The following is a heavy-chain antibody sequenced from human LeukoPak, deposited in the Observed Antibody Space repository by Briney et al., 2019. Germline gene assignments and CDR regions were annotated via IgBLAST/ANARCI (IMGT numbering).Heavy chain of an antibody. Sequence: GGSLRLSCAASGFTFSSYWMSWVRQAPGKGLEWVANIKQDGSEKYYVDSVKGRFTISRDNAKNSLYLQMNSLRAEDTAVYYCASGTYYDFWSGLGPLDYWGQGTLVTVSS. D-gene: IGHD3-3*01. V-gene: IGHV3-7*01. CDR2: IKQDGSEK. CDR1: GFTFSSYW. J-gene: IGHJ4*02. CDR3: ASGTYYDFWSGLGPLDY.